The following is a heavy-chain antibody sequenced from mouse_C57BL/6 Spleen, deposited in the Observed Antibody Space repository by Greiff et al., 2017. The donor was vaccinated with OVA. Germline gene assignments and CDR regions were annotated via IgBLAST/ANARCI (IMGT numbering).Heavy chain of an antibody. D-gene: IGHD1-1*01. CDR2: INPSNGGN. Sequence: QVQLQEPGPELVKPGASLKLSCTASGFTFTSYWMHWVQQSPGQGLEWIGIINPSNGGNNYYETFKSKATLTVDNSSSTTYMQLSSLTSEDYAVYYLARDTTVLPWYFDVWGTGTTVTVSS. CDR3: ARDTTVLPWYFDV. V-gene: IGHV1-53*01. J-gene: IGHJ1*03. CDR1: GFTFTSYW.